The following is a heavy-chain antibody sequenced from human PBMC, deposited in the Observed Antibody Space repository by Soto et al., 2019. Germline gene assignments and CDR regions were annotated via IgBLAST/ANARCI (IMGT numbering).Heavy chain of an antibody. CDR1: GFTFSSYA. CDR2: ISGSGGST. CDR3: AKGGDNYYGSGSYTSGAFDI. D-gene: IGHD3-10*01. J-gene: IGHJ3*02. Sequence: GGSLRLSCAASGFTFSSYAMSWVRQAPGKGLEWVSAISGSGGSTYYADSVKGRFTISRDNSKSTLYLQMNSLRAEDTAVYYCAKGGDNYYGSGSYTSGAFDIWGQGTMVTVSS. V-gene: IGHV3-23*01.